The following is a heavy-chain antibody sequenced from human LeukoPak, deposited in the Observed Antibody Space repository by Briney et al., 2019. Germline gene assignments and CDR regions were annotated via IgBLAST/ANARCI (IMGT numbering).Heavy chain of an antibody. CDR2: TNGDGSST. CDR3: ARGGLTALEAFDI. J-gene: IGHJ3*02. D-gene: IGHD1-14*01. V-gene: IGHV3-74*01. Sequence: GSLRLYCAASGLSFSSFWMHWVRPAPGKGLVWLSRTNGDGSSTRYADSVKGRFTISRDNAKNTLYLQMTRLRAEDTAVNYCARGGLTALEAFDIWGQGTLVTVCS. CDR1: GLSFSSFW.